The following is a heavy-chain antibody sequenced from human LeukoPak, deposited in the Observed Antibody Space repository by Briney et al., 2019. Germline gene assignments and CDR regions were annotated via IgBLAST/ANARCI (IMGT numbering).Heavy chain of an antibody. CDR3: TRVMWDSSGYPIDY. V-gene: IGHV3-23*01. J-gene: IGHJ4*02. CDR2: ISGNGGRT. Sequence: GGSLRLFCAASGFTFNSYAMSWVRQAPGRGLEWVSAISGNGGRTYYADSVKGRFTTSRDNSKNTLNLQMHRLRVEDTAVYYCTRVMWDSSGYPIDYWGQGSLVTVSS. CDR1: GFTFNSYA. D-gene: IGHD3-22*01.